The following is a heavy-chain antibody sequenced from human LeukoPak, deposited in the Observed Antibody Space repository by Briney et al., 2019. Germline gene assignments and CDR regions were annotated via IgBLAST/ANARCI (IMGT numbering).Heavy chain of an antibody. V-gene: IGHV4-39*01. CDR3: ARHGDYDSSGYLFDY. J-gene: IGHJ4*02. Sequence: SETLSLTCTVSGGSISSSSYYWGWIRQPPGKGPEWLGSIYYSGSTYYNPSLKSRVTISVDTSKNQFSLKLSSVTAADTAVYYCARHGDYDSSGYLFDYWGQGTLVTVSS. CDR1: GGSISSSSYY. CDR2: IYYSGST. D-gene: IGHD3-22*01.